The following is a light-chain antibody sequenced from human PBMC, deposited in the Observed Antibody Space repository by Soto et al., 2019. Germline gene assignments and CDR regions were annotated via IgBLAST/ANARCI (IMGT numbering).Light chain of an antibody. Sequence: EIVMTQSPATLSVSPGERATLSCRASQSVSSNLAWYQQNPGQAPRLLMYGASTRATCIPDRFSGSGSGTEFTLTISSLQSEDFAVYYCQQHNNWPPWTFGQGTKVEIK. CDR3: QQHNNWPPWT. J-gene: IGKJ1*01. V-gene: IGKV3-15*01. CDR2: GAS. CDR1: QSVSSN.